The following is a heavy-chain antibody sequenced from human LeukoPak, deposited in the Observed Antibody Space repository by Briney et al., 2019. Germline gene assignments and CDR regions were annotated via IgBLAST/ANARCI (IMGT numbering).Heavy chain of an antibody. V-gene: IGHV4-31*03. J-gene: IGHJ6*04. CDR2: IYYSGST. D-gene: IGHD5-12*01. Sequence: SQTLSLTCTVSGGSIGSGNYYWSWIRQHPGKGLEWIGYIYYSGSTYYNPSLKSRVTISVDTSKNRFSLKLSSVTAADTAVYYCARDSRVATIQASTGSYGMDVWGKGTTVTVSS. CDR1: GGSIGSGNYY. CDR3: ARDSRVATIQASTGSYGMDV.